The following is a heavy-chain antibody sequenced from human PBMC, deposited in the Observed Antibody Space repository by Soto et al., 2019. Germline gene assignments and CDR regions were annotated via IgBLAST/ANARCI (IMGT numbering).Heavy chain of an antibody. CDR1: GYTFSSYA. D-gene: IGHD3-22*01. J-gene: IGHJ4*02. V-gene: IGHV1-69*13. CDR3: ASWGYYDSSGYYYPAAPFDY. CDR2: IIPIFGTA. Sequence: SVKVSCKASGYTFSSYAISWVRQAPGQGLEWMGGIIPIFGTANYAQKFQGRVTITADESTSTAYMELSSLRSEDTAVYYCASWGYYDSSGYYYPAAPFDYWGQGTLVTVSS.